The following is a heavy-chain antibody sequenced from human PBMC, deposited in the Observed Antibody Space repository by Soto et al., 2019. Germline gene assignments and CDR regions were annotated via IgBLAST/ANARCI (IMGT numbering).Heavy chain of an antibody. CDR3: VKAVYLLDFDY. D-gene: IGHD1-20*01. V-gene: IGHV3-23*01. J-gene: IGHJ4*02. Sequence: RLSCAASGFTFSSYAMTWVRQAPGKGLEWVSTISGTGGNTYYADSVKGRFTISRDNSKNTVYLQMNSLRAEDTAVYYCVKAVYLLDFDYWGQGTRGTVSS. CDR2: ISGTGGNT. CDR1: GFTFSSYA.